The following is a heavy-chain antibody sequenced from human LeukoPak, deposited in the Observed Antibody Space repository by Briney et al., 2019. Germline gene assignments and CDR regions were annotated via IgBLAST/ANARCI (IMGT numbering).Heavy chain of an antibody. Sequence: GGSLRLSSAASGFTFSSYAMSWVRQAPGEGLEWVSVISGSGGSTYYADSVKGRFTISRDNSKNTLYLQMNSLRAEDTAVYYCANHYGGNPKYYFDYWGQGTLVTVSS. J-gene: IGHJ4*02. CDR2: ISGSGGST. D-gene: IGHD4-23*01. CDR3: ANHYGGNPKYYFDY. V-gene: IGHV3-23*01. CDR1: GFTFSSYA.